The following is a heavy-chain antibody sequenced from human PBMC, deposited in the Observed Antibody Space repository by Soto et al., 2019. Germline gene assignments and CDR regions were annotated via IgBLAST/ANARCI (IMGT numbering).Heavy chain of an antibody. Sequence: ASVKVSCNASGHTFSGHHMPWVRQAPGHGLEWMTYIALDTGNTASSQKFQGRVTTTRDTSFTTAYMDLSGLGSDDTALYYCVLERTGTGGLDYWGQGTRVTVSS. V-gene: IGHV1-2*02. CDR1: GHTFSGHH. CDR3: VLERTGTGGLDY. D-gene: IGHD1-1*01. J-gene: IGHJ4*02. CDR2: IALDTGNT.